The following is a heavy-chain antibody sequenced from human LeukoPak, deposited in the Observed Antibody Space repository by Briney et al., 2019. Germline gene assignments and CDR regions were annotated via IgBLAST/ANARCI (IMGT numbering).Heavy chain of an antibody. CDR2: ICYSGST. V-gene: IGHV4-39*01. D-gene: IGHD1-14*01. CDR3: ARDRSSYFDY. J-gene: IGHJ4*02. CDR1: GGSISSNNYY. Sequence: SETLSLTCTVSGGSISSNNYYWGWIRQPPGKGLEWIGSICYSGSTYYNPSLKSRVTISVDTSKNQFALKLSSVTAADTAVYYCARDRSSYFDYWGQGTLVTVSS.